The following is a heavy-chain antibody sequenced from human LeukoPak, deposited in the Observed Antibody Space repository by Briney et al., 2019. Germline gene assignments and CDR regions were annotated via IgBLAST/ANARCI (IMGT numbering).Heavy chain of an antibody. Sequence: PRASVKVSCKASGYTFKDYYLHWVRQAPGQGLEWMGWIDPSGGTNYAQKFRGRVTMTRDTSTSTAYMELATLRSDDTAVFYCVRDSHEPMRDLDYWGQGTLVTVSS. CDR1: GYTFKDYY. V-gene: IGHV1-2*02. D-gene: IGHD3-22*01. CDR2: IDPSGGT. J-gene: IGHJ4*02. CDR3: VRDSHEPMRDLDY.